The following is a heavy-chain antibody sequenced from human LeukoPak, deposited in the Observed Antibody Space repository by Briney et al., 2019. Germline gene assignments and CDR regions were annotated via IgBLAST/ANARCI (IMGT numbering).Heavy chain of an antibody. J-gene: IGHJ4*02. D-gene: IGHD3-10*01. CDR3: ARGSVRGAKDY. V-gene: IGHV4-4*07. CDR2: VFASGST. Sequence: SETLSLTCTVSGGSISSYSWSWIRQPAGKGLEWIGRVFASGSTNYSPSLKSRVTMSVDTSTNQFSLRLSSVTAADTAVYYCARGSVRGAKDYWGQETLVTVSS. CDR1: GGSISSYS.